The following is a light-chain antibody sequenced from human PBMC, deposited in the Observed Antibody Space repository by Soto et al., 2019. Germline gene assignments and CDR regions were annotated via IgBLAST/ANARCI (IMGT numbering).Light chain of an antibody. CDR2: DTS. Sequence: VVMTQSPATLSVSPGGGATLSCRASQGIGDTLACYQHKPGQPPRLLIYDTSARATGVPARFSGSRSGTDFTLTINSLQSEDVAVYYCQRYNNWPRTFGGGTKVDIK. CDR3: QRYNNWPRT. CDR1: QGIGDT. V-gene: IGKV3-15*01. J-gene: IGKJ4*01.